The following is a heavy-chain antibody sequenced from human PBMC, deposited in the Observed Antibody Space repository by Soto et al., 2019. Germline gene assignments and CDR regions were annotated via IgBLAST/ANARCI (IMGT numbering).Heavy chain of an antibody. CDR2: INHSGST. V-gene: IGHV4-34*01. CDR1: GGSFSGYY. J-gene: IGHJ6*03. D-gene: IGHD3-9*01. CDR3: ARGRRYFDWLYLYYYYSYMAV. Sequence: SETLSLTCAVYGGSFSGYYWSWIRQPPGKGLEWIGEINHSGSTNYNPSLKSRVTITVETSKNQFSLKLSSVTAADTAVYYCARGRRYFDWLYLYYYYSYMAVWGKGTTVTVTS.